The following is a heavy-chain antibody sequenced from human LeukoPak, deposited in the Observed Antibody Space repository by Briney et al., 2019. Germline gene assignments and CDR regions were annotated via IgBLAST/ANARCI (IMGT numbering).Heavy chain of an antibody. Sequence: SETLSLTCTVSGGSISSSTYYWGWIRQPPGKGLEWIGSTYYSGSTYYNPSLTGRVTISVDTSKNQFSLKLSSVTAADTAVYYCARAGDYGDYVGWFDPWGQGTLVTVSS. J-gene: IGHJ5*02. V-gene: IGHV4-39*07. CDR3: ARAGDYGDYVGWFDP. D-gene: IGHD4-17*01. CDR2: TYYSGST. CDR1: GGSISSSTYY.